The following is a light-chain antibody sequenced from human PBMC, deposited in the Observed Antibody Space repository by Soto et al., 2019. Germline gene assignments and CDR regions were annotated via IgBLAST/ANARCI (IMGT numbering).Light chain of an antibody. Sequence: DIQMTQSPSSLSASVGDRVTITCRASQSISSYLNWYQQKPGKAPKLLIYAASSLQSGVPSRFSGSGSGTDFTLTISSLQPKDFETYYCKQSYSTPQTFGQGTKVDIK. CDR1: QSISSY. CDR2: AAS. CDR3: KQSYSTPQT. J-gene: IGKJ1*01. V-gene: IGKV1-39*01.